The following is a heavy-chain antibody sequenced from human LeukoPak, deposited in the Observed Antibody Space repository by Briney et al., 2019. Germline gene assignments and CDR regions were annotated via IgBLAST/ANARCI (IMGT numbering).Heavy chain of an antibody. V-gene: IGHV3-23*01. CDR2: ISGSGGTT. CDR1: GFTFGNSA. Sequence: GGSLRLSCAASGFTFGNSAMTWVRQTPGKGLEWVSAISGSGGTTYYADSVKGRFTISRDNSKNTLFLQVNSLRAEDTAVYYCAKEGKTRNWNYYQAKAVYWGQGTLVTVSS. CDR3: AKEGKTRNWNYYQAKAVY. D-gene: IGHD1-7*01. J-gene: IGHJ4*02.